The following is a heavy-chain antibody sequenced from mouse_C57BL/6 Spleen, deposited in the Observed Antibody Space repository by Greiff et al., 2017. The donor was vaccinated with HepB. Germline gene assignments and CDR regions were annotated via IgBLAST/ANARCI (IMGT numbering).Heavy chain of an antibody. Sequence: VKLMESGPELVKPGASVKISCKASGYAFSSSWMNWVKQRPGKGLEWIGRIYPGDGDTNYNGKFKGKATLTADKSSSTAYMQLSSLTSEDSAVYFCARKVVATDWYFDVWGTGTTVTVSS. D-gene: IGHD1-1*01. CDR1: GYAFSSSW. CDR3: ARKVVATDWYFDV. CDR2: IYPGDGDT. V-gene: IGHV1-82*01. J-gene: IGHJ1*03.